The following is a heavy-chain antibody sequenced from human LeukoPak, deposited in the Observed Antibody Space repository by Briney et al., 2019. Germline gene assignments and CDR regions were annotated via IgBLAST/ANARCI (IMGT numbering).Heavy chain of an antibody. CDR1: GYSISSGYY. CDR2: IFHSGST. J-gene: IGHJ4*02. D-gene: IGHD1-26*01. Sequence: SETLSLTCTVSGYSISSGYYWGWTRQPPGKGLEWIGEIFHSGSTTYNPSLKSRVTISMDTSKTQFSLKLNSVTAADTAVYYCARNGYYSADYWGQGTLVTVAS. V-gene: IGHV4-38-2*02. CDR3: ARNGYYSADY.